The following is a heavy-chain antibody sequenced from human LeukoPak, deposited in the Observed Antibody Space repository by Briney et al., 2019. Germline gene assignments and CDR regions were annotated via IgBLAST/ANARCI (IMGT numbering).Heavy chain of an antibody. V-gene: IGHV1-2*02. CDR3: AREGSYCVGGDCYSFDF. D-gene: IGHD2-21*02. CDR2: MHPGNGNS. CDR1: GYRFISNY. Sequence: ASVKVTCKASGYRFISNYIQWVRQAPGLGPEWIGFMHPGNGNSRYAEKFQGRVTMTRDTSINTAYMDLSSLRSDDTAVYYCAREGSYCVGGDCYSFDFWGQGTLITVSS. J-gene: IGHJ4*02.